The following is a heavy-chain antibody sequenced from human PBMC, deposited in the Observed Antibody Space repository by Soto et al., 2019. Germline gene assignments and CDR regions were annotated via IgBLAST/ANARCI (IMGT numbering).Heavy chain of an antibody. V-gene: IGHV5-51*01. CDR1: GYSFTSYW. CDR3: AGGGVRGVITRTRDYYGMDV. J-gene: IGHJ6*02. D-gene: IGHD3-10*01. Sequence: EVQLVQTGAEVKKPGESLKISCKGSGYSFTSYWIGWVRQMPGKGLEWMGIIYPGDSDTRYSPSFQGQVTISADTSISTAYLQWSSRKASDTAMYYCAGGGVRGVITRTRDYYGMDVWGQGTTVTVSS. CDR2: IYPGDSDT.